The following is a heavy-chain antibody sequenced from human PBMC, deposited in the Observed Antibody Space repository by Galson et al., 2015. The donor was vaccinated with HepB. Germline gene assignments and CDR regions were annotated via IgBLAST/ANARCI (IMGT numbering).Heavy chain of an antibody. CDR3: TRRGGWGSKDLWASIPHWYFDV. Sequence: QSGAEVKKSGESLKISCQGSGSTFSSFWIAWVRQVPGKGLEWMGIVYPGDSDTRYSPSFQGQVTISADKSVNTVYLQWTTLKASDSAIYYCTRRGGWGSKDLWASIPHWYFDVWGRGTPVSVAS. J-gene: IGHJ2*01. CDR1: GSTFSSFW. CDR2: VYPGDSDT. D-gene: IGHD7-27*01. V-gene: IGHV5-51*01.